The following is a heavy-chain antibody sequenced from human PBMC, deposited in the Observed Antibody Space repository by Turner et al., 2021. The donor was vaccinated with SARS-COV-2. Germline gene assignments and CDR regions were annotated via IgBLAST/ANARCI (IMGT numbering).Heavy chain of an antibody. J-gene: IGHJ4*02. V-gene: IGHV3-7*03. CDR3: ARLHTSSWYFDY. Sequence: VHLVASGRCLVQPGGYLSLSCAASGFTFSSYWMSWVRQAPGKGLEWVANRKQDGSEKYYVDSVKGRFTISRDNAKNSLYLQMNSLRAEDTAVYYCARLHTSSWYFDYWGQGTLVTVSS. CDR1: GFTFSSYW. D-gene: IGHD6-13*01. CDR2: RKQDGSEK.